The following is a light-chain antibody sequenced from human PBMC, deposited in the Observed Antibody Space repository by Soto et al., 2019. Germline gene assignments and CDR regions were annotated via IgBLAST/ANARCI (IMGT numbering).Light chain of an antibody. CDR1: QSISSY. J-gene: IGKJ4*01. CDR3: QQYYSPPLT. V-gene: IGKV1-39*01. Sequence: DIQMTQSPSSLSASVGDRVTITCRASQSISSYLNWYQQKPGKAPKLLIYAASSLQSGVPDRLSGSGSGTDFILTISSLQAEDVAVYYCQQYYSPPLTFGGGTKVDIK. CDR2: AAS.